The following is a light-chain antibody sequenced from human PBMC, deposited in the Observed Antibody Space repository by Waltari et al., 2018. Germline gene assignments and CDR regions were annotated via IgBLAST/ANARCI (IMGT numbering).Light chain of an antibody. CDR3: QQYDTPLS. V-gene: IGKV1-33*01. CDR1: QDIYNS. Sequence: DIQMTQSPSSLYASVGDRVTITCQANQDIYNSLNWYQQKTGKAPNLLIYGASNLEPGVPSRFSGSGSGTHFTFTISSLQPADFATYYCQQYDTPLSFGGGTKVAIK. CDR2: GAS. J-gene: IGKJ4*01.